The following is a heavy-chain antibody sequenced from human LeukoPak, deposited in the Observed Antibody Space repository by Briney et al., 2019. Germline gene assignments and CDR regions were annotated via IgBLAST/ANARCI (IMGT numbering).Heavy chain of an antibody. J-gene: IGHJ4*02. CDR2: ISGSGGST. CDR1: GFTFSSYA. V-gene: IGHV3-23*01. D-gene: IGHD3-3*01. Sequence: PGGSLRLSCAASGFTFSSYAMSWVRQAPGKGLEWVSAISGSGGSTYYADSVKGRFTISRDNSKNTLYLQMNSLRAEDTAVYYCAKKAPRDDFWSGSTYYFDYWGQGTLVTVSS. CDR3: AKKAPRDDFWSGSTYYFDY.